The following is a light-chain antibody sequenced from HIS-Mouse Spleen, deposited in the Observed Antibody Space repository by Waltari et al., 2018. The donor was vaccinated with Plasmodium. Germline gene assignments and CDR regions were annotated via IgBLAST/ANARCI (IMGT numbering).Light chain of an antibody. CDR1: QSVSSN. V-gene: IGKV3-15*01. Sequence: EIVITQSPATLSVSPGERATLPCRASQSVSSNLAWYQQKPGQAPRLLIYGAPTRATGIPARFSGSGSGTEFTLTISSLQSEDFAVYYRQQYNNWSFTFGPGTKVDIK. CDR3: QQYNNWSFT. CDR2: GAP. J-gene: IGKJ3*01.